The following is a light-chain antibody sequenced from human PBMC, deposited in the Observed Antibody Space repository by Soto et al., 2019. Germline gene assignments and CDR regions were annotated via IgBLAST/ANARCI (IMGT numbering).Light chain of an antibody. CDR2: TAS. CDR3: HQSYSSPPT. V-gene: IGKV1-39*01. CDR1: QSITTY. Sequence: DIQMTQSPSSLSASVGDRVTITCRASQSITTYLNWYQQKPGKAPKLLIYTASSLQSGGPSRLSGRRSGTDFTLTINSIQPEDFANYYCHQSYSSPPTFGQGTKVEIK. J-gene: IGKJ1*01.